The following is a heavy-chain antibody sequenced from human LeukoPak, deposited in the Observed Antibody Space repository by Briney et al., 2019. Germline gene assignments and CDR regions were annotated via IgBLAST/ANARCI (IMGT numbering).Heavy chain of an antibody. J-gene: IGHJ4*02. CDR3: AGGPARLLSPPRYYFDY. Sequence: SVKVSCKASGGTFSSYAISWVRQAPGQGLEWMGGIIPIFGTANYAQKFQGRVTITTDESTSTAYMELSSLRSEDTAVYYCAGGPARLLSPPRYYFDYWGQGTLVTVSS. CDR2: IIPIFGTA. D-gene: IGHD2-21*02. V-gene: IGHV1-69*05. CDR1: GGTFSSYA.